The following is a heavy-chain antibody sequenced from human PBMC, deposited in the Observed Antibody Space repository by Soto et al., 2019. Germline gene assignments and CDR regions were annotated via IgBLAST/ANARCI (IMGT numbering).Heavy chain of an antibody. J-gene: IGHJ6*02. D-gene: IGHD2-8*01. Sequence: QVQLVQSGAEVKKPGSSVKVSCKASGGTFSSYAISWVRQAPGQGLEWMGGIIPIFGTANYAQKFQGRVTITADESTSTAYMELSSLRSEDTAVYYCAEVLAQDIVLPPQHHGPFYYYGMDVWGQGTTVTVSS. CDR2: IIPIFGTA. V-gene: IGHV1-69*12. CDR3: AEVLAQDIVLPPQHHGPFYYYGMDV. CDR1: GGTFSSYA.